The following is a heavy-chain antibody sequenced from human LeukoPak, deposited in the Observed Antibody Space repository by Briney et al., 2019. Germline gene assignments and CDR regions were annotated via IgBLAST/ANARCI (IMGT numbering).Heavy chain of an antibody. D-gene: IGHD3-22*01. V-gene: IGHV3-15*01. CDR1: GFTFSNAW. Sequence: GGSLRLSCAASGFTFSNAWMNWVRQAPGKGLEWVGRIKSKSDSGTTDYAAPVKGRFTISRDDSKNTLYVQMNSLKTEDTAVYYCTTDHSTYYDSSGTGSYHWGQGTLVTVSS. CDR3: TTDHSTYYDSSGTGSYH. CDR2: IKSKSDSGTT. J-gene: IGHJ5*02.